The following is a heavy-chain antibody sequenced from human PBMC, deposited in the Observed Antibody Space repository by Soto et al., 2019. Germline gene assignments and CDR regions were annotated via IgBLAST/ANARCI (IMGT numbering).Heavy chain of an antibody. CDR3: ARAFPFLAAARKRYFDL. J-gene: IGHJ2*01. CDR2: IGTAGDT. CDR1: GFTFSSYD. D-gene: IGHD6-13*01. V-gene: IGHV3-13*01. Sequence: EVQLVESGGGLVQPGGSLRLSCAASGFTFSSYDMHWVRQATGKGLEWVSAIGTAGDTYYPGSVKGRFTISRENAKNSLYLQMNSLRAGDTAVYYCARAFPFLAAARKRYFDLWGRGTLVTVSS.